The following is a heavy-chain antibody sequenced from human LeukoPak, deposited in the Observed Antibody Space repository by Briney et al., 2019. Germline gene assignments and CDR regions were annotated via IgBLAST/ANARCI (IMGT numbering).Heavy chain of an antibody. CDR2: ISNDGSKK. CDR3: ARVAGWVAREGFGY. J-gene: IGHJ4*02. D-gene: IGHD1-26*01. CDR1: GFTFSSYP. V-gene: IGHV3-30*01. Sequence: GRSLRLSCAASGFTFSSYPMHWVHQAPGKGLEWVAVISNDGSKKSYADSVKGRFTISRDNSKNTVDLQMNSLRAEDTAVYYCARVAGWVAREGFGYWGQGTLVTVSS.